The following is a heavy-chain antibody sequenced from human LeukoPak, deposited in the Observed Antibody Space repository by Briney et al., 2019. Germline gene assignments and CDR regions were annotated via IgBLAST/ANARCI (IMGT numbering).Heavy chain of an antibody. J-gene: IGHJ4*02. D-gene: IGHD2-2*01. Sequence: GGSLRLSCAASGFNFSNYAMTWVRQAPGKGLEWGSAVTGSSSNTYYADSVKGRFTISRDNSKNMLYLEMNSLRVEDTAIYYCAKDRSSTTSCSNYWGRGTLVTVSS. V-gene: IGHV3-23*01. CDR2: VTGSSSNT. CDR3: AKDRSSTTSCSNY. CDR1: GFNFSNYA.